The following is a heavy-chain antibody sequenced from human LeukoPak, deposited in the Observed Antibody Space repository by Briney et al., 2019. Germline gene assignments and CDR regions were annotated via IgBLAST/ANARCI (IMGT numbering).Heavy chain of an antibody. Sequence: SETLSLTCTVSGGSISGSSYYWAWIRQPPGKGREWIGNIFYTGSAYYNPSLKSRVTISVDTSKNQFSLRLTSVSAADTAVFYCARHAVGPKDNWFDPWGQGTRVTVSS. J-gene: IGHJ5*02. CDR3: ARHAVGPKDNWFDP. V-gene: IGHV4-39*01. D-gene: IGHD1-26*01. CDR1: GGSISGSSYY. CDR2: IFYTGSA.